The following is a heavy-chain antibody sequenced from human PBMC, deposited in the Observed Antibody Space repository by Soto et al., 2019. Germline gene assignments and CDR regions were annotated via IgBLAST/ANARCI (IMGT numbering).Heavy chain of an antibody. Sequence: EVQLVESGGGLVQPGGSLRLSCAASGASGFTFSDNHMDWVRQAPGKGLEWVGRARNKVNSYTTAYAASVKGRFTISRDDSKNSLYLQMNSLKTEHTAVNFCSRLMGTSFDRWGQGTLVTVSS. J-gene: IGHJ4*02. V-gene: IGHV3-72*01. CDR3: SRLMGTSFDR. CDR1: GASGFTFSDNH. CDR2: ARNKVNSYTT. D-gene: IGHD2-8*01.